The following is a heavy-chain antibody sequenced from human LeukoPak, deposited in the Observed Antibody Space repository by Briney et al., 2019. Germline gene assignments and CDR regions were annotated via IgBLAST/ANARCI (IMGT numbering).Heavy chain of an antibody. Sequence: GGSLRLSCAVSGFTFSMYAMHWVRPAPGKGLEWVAVISYDGSNKYYAAPVTGRFTISRDNSKNTLYLQMTSLRAEDTAVYYCARDRVKIVGAHLDDWSQGTLVTVPA. CDR2: ISYDGSNK. J-gene: IGHJ4*02. CDR1: GFTFSMYA. CDR3: ARDRVKIVGAHLDD. D-gene: IGHD1-26*01. V-gene: IGHV3-30-3*01.